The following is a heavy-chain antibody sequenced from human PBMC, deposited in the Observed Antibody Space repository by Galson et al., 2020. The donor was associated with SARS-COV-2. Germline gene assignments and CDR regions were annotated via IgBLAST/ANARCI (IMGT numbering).Heavy chain of an antibody. V-gene: IGHV4-30-2*01. J-gene: IGHJ4*02. CDR3: ASSRPYSGSLDVDY. CDR2: IYHSGST. D-gene: IGHD1-26*01. Sequence: SETLSLTCAVSGGSISSGGYSWSWIRQPPGKGLEWIGYIYHSGSTYYNPSLKSRVTISVHRSKNQFSLKLSSVTAADTAVYYCASSRPYSGSLDVDYWGQGTLVTVSS. CDR1: GGSISSGGYS.